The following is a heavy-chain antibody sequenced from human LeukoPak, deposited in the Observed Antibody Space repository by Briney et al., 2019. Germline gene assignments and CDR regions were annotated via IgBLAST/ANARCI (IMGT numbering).Heavy chain of an antibody. D-gene: IGHD1-20*01. CDR3: ARDYNSYNWFDP. V-gene: IGHV4-39*07. Sequence: SSETLSLTCTVSGGSISSSSYYWGWIRQPPGKGLEWIGSIYYSGSTYYNPSLKSRVTISVDTSKNQFSLKLSSVTAADTAVYYCARDYNSYNWFDPWGQGTLVTVSS. CDR2: IYYSGST. CDR1: GGSISSSSYY. J-gene: IGHJ5*02.